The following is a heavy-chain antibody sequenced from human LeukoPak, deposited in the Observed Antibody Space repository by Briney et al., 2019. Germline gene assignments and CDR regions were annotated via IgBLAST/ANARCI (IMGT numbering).Heavy chain of an antibody. CDR3: ARETYSGSGSYNFFDY. Sequence: PGGSLRLSCAASGFTFSSYAMSWVRQAPGKGLEWVSAISGSGGSTYYADSVKGRFTISRDNSKNTLYLQMNSLRAEDTAVYYCARETYSGSGSYNFFDYWGLGTLVTVSS. CDR2: ISGSGGST. CDR1: GFTFSSYA. V-gene: IGHV3-23*01. J-gene: IGHJ4*02. D-gene: IGHD3-10*01.